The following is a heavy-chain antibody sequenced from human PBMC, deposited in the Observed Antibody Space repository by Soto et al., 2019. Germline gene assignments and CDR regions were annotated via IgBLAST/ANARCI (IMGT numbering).Heavy chain of an antibody. Sequence: PSETRSVTCAVYGGSCSGYYWTWIRQAPGKGLEWIGEINHCGGTNYNSSLKSRVTISVDTSKNQFSLILYSVTAADTAVYYCARDRQYYQFWSGCQNEGPCAMDVWGQGTLVTVSS. CDR1: GGSCSGYY. J-gene: IGHJ4*02. CDR2: INHCGGT. V-gene: IGHV4-34*01. CDR3: ARDRQYYQFWSGCQNEGPCAMDV. D-gene: IGHD3-3*02.